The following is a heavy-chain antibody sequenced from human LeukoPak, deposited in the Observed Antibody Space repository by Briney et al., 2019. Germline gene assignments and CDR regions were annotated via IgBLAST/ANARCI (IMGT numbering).Heavy chain of an antibody. Sequence: NSSETLSLTCTVSGGSTSSYYWSWIRQPPGKGLEWIGYIYYSGSTNYNPSLKSRVTISVDTSKNQFSLKLSSVTAADTAVYYCARFYTNWFDPWGQGTLVTVSS. CDR3: ARFYTNWFDP. V-gene: IGHV4-59*01. CDR1: GGSTSSYY. D-gene: IGHD2/OR15-2a*01. CDR2: IYYSGST. J-gene: IGHJ5*02.